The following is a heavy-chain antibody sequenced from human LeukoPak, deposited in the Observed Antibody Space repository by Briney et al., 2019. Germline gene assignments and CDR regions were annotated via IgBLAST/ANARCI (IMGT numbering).Heavy chain of an antibody. V-gene: IGHV3-66*01. CDR2: IYSGGST. CDR3: ARDLYCGGDCYSFFDY. Sequence: PGGSLRLSCAASGFTVSSNYMSWVRQAPGKGLEWVSVIYSGGSTYYADSVKGRFTISRDNSKNTLYLQMNSLRAEDTAVYYCARDLYCGGDCYSFFDYWGQGTLVTVSS. CDR1: GFTVSSNY. D-gene: IGHD2-21*02. J-gene: IGHJ4*02.